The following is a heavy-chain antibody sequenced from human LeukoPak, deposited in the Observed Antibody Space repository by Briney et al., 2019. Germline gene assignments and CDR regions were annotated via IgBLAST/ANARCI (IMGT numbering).Heavy chain of an antibody. J-gene: IGHJ4*02. CDR1: GFTFSSHA. Sequence: PGGSLRLSCAASGFTFSSHAMRWVRQAPGEGLEWVSSIGGSGKNTFYADAVTGRFTISRDNSKDTLYLQMNSLRAEATAVYSCAKDLETINPTMDWGQGTLVTVSS. V-gene: IGHV3-23*01. CDR2: IGGSGKNT. CDR3: AKDLETINPTMD. D-gene: IGHD3-10*01.